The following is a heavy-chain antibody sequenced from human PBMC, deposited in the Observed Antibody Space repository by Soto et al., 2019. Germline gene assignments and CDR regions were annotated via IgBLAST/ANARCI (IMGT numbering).Heavy chain of an antibody. V-gene: IGHV4-34*01. CDR1: GGSFSGYY. Sequence: SETLSLTCAVYGGSFSGYYWSWIRQPPGKGPEWIGEINHSGSTNYNPSLKSRVTISVDTSKNQFSLKLSSVTAADTAVYYCARAVSLYDFWSGYIPYYYGMDVWGQGTTVTVSS. CDR2: INHSGST. D-gene: IGHD3-3*01. J-gene: IGHJ6*02. CDR3: ARAVSLYDFWSGYIPYYYGMDV.